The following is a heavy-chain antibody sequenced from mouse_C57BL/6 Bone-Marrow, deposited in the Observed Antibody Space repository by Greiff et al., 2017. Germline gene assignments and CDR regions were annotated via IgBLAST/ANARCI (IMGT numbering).Heavy chain of an antibody. J-gene: IGHJ4*01. CDR3: ARGGFYGSSPYYAMDY. V-gene: IGHV1-85*01. CDR2: IYPRDGST. D-gene: IGHD1-1*01. Sequence: QVQLQQSGPELVKPGASVKLSCTASGYTFTSYDINWVKQRPGQGLEWIGWIYPRDGSTKYNEKFQGKATLTVDTSSSTAYMELHSLTSEDSAVYFCARGGFYGSSPYYAMDYWGQGTSVTVSS. CDR1: GYTFTSYD.